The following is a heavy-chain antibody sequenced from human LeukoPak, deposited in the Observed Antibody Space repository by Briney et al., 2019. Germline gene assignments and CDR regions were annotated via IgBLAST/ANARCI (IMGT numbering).Heavy chain of an antibody. V-gene: IGHV4-59*12. CDR1: GDSISPYY. J-gene: IGHJ4*02. D-gene: IGHD7-27*01. Sequence: SETLSLTCTVSGDSISPYYWSWIRQTPGKGLEWIGFVYYSGSTNYNPSLNSRVTISLDTSKKQFSLKLNSVTAADTAVYYCARVPWGSGYFDYWGQGTLVTVSS. CDR3: ARVPWGSGYFDY. CDR2: VYYSGST.